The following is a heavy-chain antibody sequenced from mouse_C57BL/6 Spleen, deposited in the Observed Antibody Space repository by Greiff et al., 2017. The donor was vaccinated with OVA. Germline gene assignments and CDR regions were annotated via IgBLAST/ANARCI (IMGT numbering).Heavy chain of an antibody. CDR1: GFNIKNTY. CDR2: IDPANGNT. D-gene: IGHD2-4*01. J-gene: IGHJ2*01. CDR3: ARSNDYDSFFDY. V-gene: IGHV14-3*01. Sequence: LVESVAELVRPGASVKLSCTASGFNIKNTYMHWVKQRPEQGLEWIGRIDPANGNTKYAPKFQGKATITADTPSNTAYLHLSSLTSEDTAIYYCARSNDYDSFFDYWGQGTTLTVSS.